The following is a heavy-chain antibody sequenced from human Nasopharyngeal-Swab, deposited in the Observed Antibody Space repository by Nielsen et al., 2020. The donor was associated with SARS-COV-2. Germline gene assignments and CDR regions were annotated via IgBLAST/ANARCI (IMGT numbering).Heavy chain of an antibody. V-gene: IGHV3-11*06. CDR2: ISSSSSYT. CDR3: ARDFHGNDV. CDR1: GFTFSDYY. J-gene: IGHJ4*02. D-gene: IGHD1-1*01. Sequence: GGSLRLSCAASGFTFSDYYMSWIRQAPGKGLAWVSYISSSSSYTNYADSVKGRFTISRDNAKNSLYLQMNSLRAEDTAVYYCARDFHGNDVWGQGTLVTVSS.